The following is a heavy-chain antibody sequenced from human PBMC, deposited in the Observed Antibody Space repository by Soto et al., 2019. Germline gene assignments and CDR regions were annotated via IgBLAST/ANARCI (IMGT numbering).Heavy chain of an antibody. CDR1: GFTFSSYA. J-gene: IGHJ6*02. CDR3: ERDWAYCSSTSRHALVWYYGMEV. V-gene: IGHV3-30-3*01. CDR2: ISYDGSNK. Sequence: GGSLRLSCAASGFTFSSYAMHWVRQAPGKGLEWVAVISYDGSNKYYADSVKGRFTISRDNSKNTLYLQMNSLRAEDTAVYYCERDWAYCSSTSRHALVWYYGMEVWGQGTTVTVSS. D-gene: IGHD2-2*01.